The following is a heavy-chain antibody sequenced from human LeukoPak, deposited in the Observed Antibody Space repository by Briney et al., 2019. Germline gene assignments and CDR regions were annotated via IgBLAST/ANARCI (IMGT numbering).Heavy chain of an antibody. Sequence: SGPPLLHPPHPLTLTCTFSGFSLHTRGGAVGWIRQPPGKALEWLPLPYWHDDKRYSPSLKTRLTITKDTSKTQVVLTLTAVDPVDTATYYCAHTNTTITWSRYYYYMDVWGKGTTVTVSS. CDR2: PYWHDDK. J-gene: IGHJ6*03. V-gene: IGHV2-5*01. D-gene: IGHD1-14*01. CDR1: GFSLHTRGGA. CDR3: AHTNTTITWSRYYYYMDV.